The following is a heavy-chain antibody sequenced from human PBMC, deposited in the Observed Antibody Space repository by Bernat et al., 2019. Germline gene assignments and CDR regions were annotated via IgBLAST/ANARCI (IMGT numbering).Heavy chain of an antibody. V-gene: IGHV4-34*01. Sequence: QQWGAGLLKPSETLSLTCAVYGGSFSGYYWSWIRQPPGKGLEWIGEINHSGSTNYNPSLKSRVTISVDTSKNQFSLKLSSVTAADTAVYYCARGGGVMVAATYDYWGQGTLVTVSS. J-gene: IGHJ4*02. CDR2: INHSGST. CDR1: GGSFSGYY. D-gene: IGHD2-15*01. CDR3: ARGGGVMVAATYDY.